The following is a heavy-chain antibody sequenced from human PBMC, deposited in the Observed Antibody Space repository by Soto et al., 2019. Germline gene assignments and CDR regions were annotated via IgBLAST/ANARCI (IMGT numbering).Heavy chain of an antibody. V-gene: IGHV1-3*01. CDR2: INAGNGNT. CDR3: AKCPGGARYNWFDP. CDR1: GYTFTSYA. J-gene: IGHJ5*02. D-gene: IGHD2-8*02. Sequence: ASVKVSCKASGYTFTSYAMHWVRQAPGQRLEWMRWINAGNGNTKNSQKFQGRVTITRDTSASTAYMELSSLRSEDTAVYFCAKCPGGARYNWFDPWGQGTLVTVSS.